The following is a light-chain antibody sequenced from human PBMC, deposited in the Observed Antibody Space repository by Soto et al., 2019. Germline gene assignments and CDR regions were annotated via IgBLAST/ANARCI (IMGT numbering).Light chain of an antibody. CDR2: EVS. V-gene: IGLV2-14*01. CDR1: SSDIGNYDF. J-gene: IGLJ2*01. Sequence: QSVLTQPASVSGSPGQSITIPCTGTSSDIGNYDFVSWYQQVPGTAPKAMIYEVSSRPSGVSNRFSGSKSGNTASLTISGLQAEDEAYYYCSSYTTSTSFILFGGGTRPPS. CDR3: SSYTTSTSFIL.